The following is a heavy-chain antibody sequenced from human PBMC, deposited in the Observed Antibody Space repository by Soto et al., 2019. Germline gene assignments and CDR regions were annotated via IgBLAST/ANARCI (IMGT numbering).Heavy chain of an antibody. J-gene: IGHJ6*02. CDR1: GYTFTGYY. CDR3: AAMVRGVIYGMDV. CDR2: INPNSGGT. V-gene: IGHV1-2*02. Sequence: SSVKVSCKASGYTFTGYYMHWVRQAPGQGLEWMGWINPNSGGTNYAQKFQGRVTMTRDTSISTAYMELSRLRSDDTAVYYCAAMVRGVIYGMDVWGQGTTVTVSS. D-gene: IGHD3-10*01.